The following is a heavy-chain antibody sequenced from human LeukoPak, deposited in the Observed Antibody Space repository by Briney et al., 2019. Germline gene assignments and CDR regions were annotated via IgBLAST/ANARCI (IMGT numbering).Heavy chain of an antibody. CDR1: GYTFTSYH. D-gene: IGHD4-17*01. V-gene: IGHV1-46*01. Sequence: ASVKVSCKASGYTFTSYHLHWVRQAPGQGLEWMGIINPSGGSPNYAQKFQGRVTMTRDMSTSTVNMELSSLRSDDTAVYYCARDIRLSHYAPDYWGQGTLVTVSS. J-gene: IGHJ4*02. CDR3: ARDIRLSHYAPDY. CDR2: INPSGGSP.